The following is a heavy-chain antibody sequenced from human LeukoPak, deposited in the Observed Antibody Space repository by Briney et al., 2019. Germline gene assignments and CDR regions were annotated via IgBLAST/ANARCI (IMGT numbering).Heavy chain of an antibody. D-gene: IGHD3-22*01. Sequence: GGSLRLSCAASGFTFSSYSMNWVRQAPGKGLEWVSYISSSSSTIYYADSVKGRFTISRDNAKNSLYLQMNSLRAEDTAVYYCARVHLLYYDSSALDYWGQGTLVTVSS. CDR1: GFTFSSYS. J-gene: IGHJ4*02. V-gene: IGHV3-48*01. CDR2: ISSSSSTI. CDR3: ARVHLLYYDSSALDY.